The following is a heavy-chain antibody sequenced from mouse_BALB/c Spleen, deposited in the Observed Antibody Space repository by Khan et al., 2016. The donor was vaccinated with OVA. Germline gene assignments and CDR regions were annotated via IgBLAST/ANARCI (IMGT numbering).Heavy chain of an antibody. D-gene: IGHD1-3*01. CDR3: ARAFYNGAWFAY. V-gene: IGHV2-9*02. CDR1: GFSLSNYG. J-gene: IGHJ3*01. Sequence: QVQLKQSGPGLVAPSQTLSITCTVSGFSLSNYGVHWVRQPPGKGLEWLGVIWAGGSTNHNSAHMSRLSISKDDSKSQVFLKMNSLQTDDTAMYDCARAFYNGAWFAYWGQGTLVTVSA. CDR2: IWAGGST.